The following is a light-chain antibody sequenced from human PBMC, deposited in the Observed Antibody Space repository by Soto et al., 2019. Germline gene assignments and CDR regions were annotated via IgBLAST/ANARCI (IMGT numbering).Light chain of an antibody. V-gene: IGLV2-14*03. Sequence: QSALTQPASVSGSPGQSITISCTGTSSDIGGYNYISWYQQHPGKVPKLMIYDVSHRPSGVSNRFSGSKSGNTASLTISGLQAEDEADYYCSSFTCRNTLVFGGGTKVTVL. CDR3: SSFTCRNTLV. CDR1: SSDIGGYNY. CDR2: DVS. J-gene: IGLJ2*01.